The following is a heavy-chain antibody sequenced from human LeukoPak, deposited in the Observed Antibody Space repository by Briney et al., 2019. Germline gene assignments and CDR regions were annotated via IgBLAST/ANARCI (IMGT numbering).Heavy chain of an antibody. CDR3: ARDHGGGDYYYGMDV. J-gene: IGHJ6*02. V-gene: IGHV1-18*01. CDR2: IGAYNGDT. CDR1: GYTFTSYG. Sequence: ASVKVSCKASGYTFTSYGISWVRRAPGQGLEWMGWIGAYNGDTNYAQKLQGRVTMTTDTSTSTAYMELRSLRSDDTAVYYCARDHGGGDYYYGMDVWGQGTTVTVSS. D-gene: IGHD4-17*01.